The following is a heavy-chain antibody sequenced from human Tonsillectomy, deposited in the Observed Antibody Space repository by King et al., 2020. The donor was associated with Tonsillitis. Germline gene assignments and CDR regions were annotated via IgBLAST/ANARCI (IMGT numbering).Heavy chain of an antibody. CDR1: GYAFTSYG. CDR2: ISAYNSNT. J-gene: IGHJ3*02. V-gene: IGHV1-18*04. CDR3: ARSPYEVAATSSHFDI. D-gene: IGHD1-26*01. Sequence: VQLVESGAEVKKPGASVKVSCKASGYAFTSYGISWVRQAPGQGLEWMGWISAYNSNTDSAQKLQGRVTMTTDTSTSTAYMELRSLRSHDTAVYYCARSPYEVAATSSHFDIWGQGTMVTVSS.